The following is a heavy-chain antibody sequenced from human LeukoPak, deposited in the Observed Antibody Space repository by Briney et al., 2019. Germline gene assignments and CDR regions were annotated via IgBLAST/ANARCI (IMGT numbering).Heavy chain of an antibody. CDR3: ARVLSYYYDSSGYPDY. J-gene: IGHJ4*02. D-gene: IGHD3-22*01. V-gene: IGHV3-21*01. Sequence: PGGPLDSSCAAPGLTFSSYRMNWVRQAPGKGLKWVSSISSSSSYIYYADSVKGRFTISRDNAKNSLYLQMNSLRAEDTAVYYCARVLSYYYDSSGYPDYWGQGTLVTVSS. CDR2: ISSSSSYI. CDR1: GLTFSSYR.